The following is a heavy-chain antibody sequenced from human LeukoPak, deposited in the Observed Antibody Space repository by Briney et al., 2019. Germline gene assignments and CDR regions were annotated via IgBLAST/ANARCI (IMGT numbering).Heavy chain of an antibody. V-gene: IGHV3-48*03. CDR2: ISSSGSKI. CDR1: GFTFSGYE. CDR3: ARILGAAFDI. J-gene: IGHJ3*02. D-gene: IGHD3-16*01. Sequence: PGGSLRLSCAASGFTFSGYEMNWVRQAPGKGLEWVSYISSSGSKIYCADSVRGRFTISRDNAKNSLYLQMDSLRAEDTAVYYCARILGAAFDIWGQGTMVTVSS.